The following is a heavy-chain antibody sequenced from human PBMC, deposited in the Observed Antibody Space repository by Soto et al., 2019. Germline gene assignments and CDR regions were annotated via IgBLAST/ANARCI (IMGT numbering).Heavy chain of an antibody. CDR1: GGSISSYY. J-gene: IGHJ4*02. V-gene: IGHV4-59*08. D-gene: IGHD6-6*01. CDR2: IYYSGST. CDR3: ARLWGSSVDY. Sequence: PSETLSLTCTVSGGSISSYYCCWIRQPPGKGLELVGYIYYSGSTNYNPSLNSQVTISVATSKTQISLKLSSVIAADTAVYYCARLWGSSVDYWGQGTLVTVSS.